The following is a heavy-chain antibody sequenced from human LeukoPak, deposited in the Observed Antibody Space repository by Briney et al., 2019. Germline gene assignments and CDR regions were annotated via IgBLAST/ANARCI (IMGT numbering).Heavy chain of an antibody. Sequence: GGSLRLSCAASGFTFSDSYMTWVRQAPGKGVEWVSYINGSGHDINYYDSVKGRFNISRDNAKISLYLQMNSLRAEDTALYHCARSTMVRGVILTPYYYMDVWGKGTAVSISS. D-gene: IGHD3-10*01. V-gene: IGHV3-11*03. CDR1: GFTFSDSY. CDR2: INGSGHDI. CDR3: ARSTMVRGVILTPYYYMDV. J-gene: IGHJ6*03.